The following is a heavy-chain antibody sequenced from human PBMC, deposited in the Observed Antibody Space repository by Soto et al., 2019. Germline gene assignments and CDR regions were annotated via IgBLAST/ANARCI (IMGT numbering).Heavy chain of an antibody. CDR1: GYTFTSYG. V-gene: IGHV1-18*04. Sequence: VASVKVSCKASGYTFTSYGISWVRQAPGQGLEWMGWISAYNGNTNYAQKLQGRVTMTTDTSTSTAYMELRSLRSDDTAVYYCAREHRYSSGWYGDYYYGMDVWGQGTTVTVSS. D-gene: IGHD6-19*01. J-gene: IGHJ6*02. CDR2: ISAYNGNT. CDR3: AREHRYSSGWYGDYYYGMDV.